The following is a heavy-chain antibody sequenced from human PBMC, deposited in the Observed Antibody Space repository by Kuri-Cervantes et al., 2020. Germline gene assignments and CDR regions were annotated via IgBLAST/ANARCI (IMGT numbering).Heavy chain of an antibody. CDR2: INHSGST. CDR3: ARVFDDYGDYVTIDY. V-gene: IGHV4-34*01. J-gene: IGHJ4*02. Sequence: SETLSLTCAVYGGSFSGYYWSWIRQPPGKGLEWIGEINHSGSTNYNPSLKSRVTISVDKSKNQFSLKLSSVTAADTAVYYCARVFDDYGDYVTIDYWGQGGVVTVSS. CDR1: GGSFSGYY. D-gene: IGHD4-17*01.